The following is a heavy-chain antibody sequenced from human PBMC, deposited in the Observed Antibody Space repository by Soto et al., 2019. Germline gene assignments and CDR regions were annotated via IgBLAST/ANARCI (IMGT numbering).Heavy chain of an antibody. CDR3: ARWGTTGGLDV. Sequence: QVQLVESGGGVVQPGTSLRLSCVGSGFTFRSYVIHWVRQAPGKGLEWVALTSYDGSNNFYGDSVKGRFTISRHNSRNTVELQMCSLRFEDTALYYCARWGTTGGLDVWGQVTLVSVSS. D-gene: IGHD3-16*01. V-gene: IGHV3-33*05. CDR2: TSYDGSNN. J-gene: IGHJ4*02. CDR1: GFTFRSYV.